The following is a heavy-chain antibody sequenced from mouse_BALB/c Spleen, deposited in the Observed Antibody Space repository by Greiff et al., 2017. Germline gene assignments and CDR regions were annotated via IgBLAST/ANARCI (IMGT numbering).Heavy chain of an antibody. CDR2: IDPANGNT. Sequence: VQLQQSGAELVKPGASVKLSCTASGFNIKDTYMHWVKQRPEQGLEWIGRIDPANGNTKYDPKFQGKATITADTSSNTAYLQLSSLTSEDTAVYYCARDFPLYYYGSSYWYFDVWGAGTTVTVSS. D-gene: IGHD1-1*01. J-gene: IGHJ1*01. V-gene: IGHV14-3*02. CDR3: ARDFPLYYYGSSYWYFDV. CDR1: GFNIKDTY.